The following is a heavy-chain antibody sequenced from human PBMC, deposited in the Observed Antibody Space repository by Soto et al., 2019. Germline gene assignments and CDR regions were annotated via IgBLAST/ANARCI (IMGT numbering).Heavy chain of an antibody. CDR1: GVTISSSVW. CDR2: IYPGRNT. V-gene: IGHV4-4*02. J-gene: IGHJ5*02. CDR3: AKSPDVVSDSSGRAP. Sequence: SETLSLTCAVSGVTISSSVWWSWVRQPPGKGLEWIGEIYPGRNTNYNPSLKSRAIISLDKSKNTLYLQMNSLRAEDTAVYYCAKSPDVVSDSSGRAPWGQGTLVTVSS. D-gene: IGHD3-22*01.